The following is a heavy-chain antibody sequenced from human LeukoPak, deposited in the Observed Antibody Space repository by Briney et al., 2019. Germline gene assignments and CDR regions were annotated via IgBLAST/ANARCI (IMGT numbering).Heavy chain of an antibody. CDR1: IFTFSIYG. CDR3: AKERGCAAAAAPFDF. J-gene: IGHJ4*02. CDR2: ISYDGSNK. V-gene: IGHV3-30*18. Sequence: GGSLRLSCAASIFTFSIYGMHWVRQAPGKGLEWVAVISYDGSNKYYADSVKGRFTISRDNSKNTLYLQMNSVRAGDTVVYYCAKERGCAAAAAPFDFWGQVTLVTVSS. D-gene: IGHD6-13*01.